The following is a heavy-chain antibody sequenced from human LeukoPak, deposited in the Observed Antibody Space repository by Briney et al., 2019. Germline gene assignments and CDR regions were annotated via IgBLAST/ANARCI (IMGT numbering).Heavy chain of an antibody. D-gene: IGHD3-16*02. CDR1: GGSISSSSYY. CDR3: VRDFTQDRRFDP. J-gene: IGHJ5*02. CDR2: IYYSGST. Sequence: SETPSLTCTVSGGSISSSSYYWGWIRQPPGKGLEWIGSIYYSGSTNYNPSLKSRVTISVDTSKIQFSLKLSSVTAADTAVYYCVRDFTQDRRFDPWGQGTLVTVSS. V-gene: IGHV4-39*07.